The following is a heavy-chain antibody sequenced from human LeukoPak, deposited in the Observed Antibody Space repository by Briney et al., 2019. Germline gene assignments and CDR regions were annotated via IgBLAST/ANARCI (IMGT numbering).Heavy chain of an antibody. CDR2: INPTGGST. J-gene: IGHJ4*02. CDR1: GYTFNGFY. D-gene: IGHD6-19*01. Sequence: ASVKVSCKASGYTFNGFYIHWVRQAPGLGLEWMGIINPTGGSTTSALSFQGRVTMTRDTSTSTVYMELSSLRSEDTAVYYCARDTSSGWHHFDYWGQGTLVTVSS. V-gene: IGHV1-46*02. CDR3: ARDTSSGWHHFDY.